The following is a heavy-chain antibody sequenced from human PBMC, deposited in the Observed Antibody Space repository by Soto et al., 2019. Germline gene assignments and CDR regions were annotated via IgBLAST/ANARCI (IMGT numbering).Heavy chain of an antibody. CDR1: GYSFTNND. CDR2: MNPGSGDT. V-gene: IGHV1-8*01. Sequence: ASVKVSCKASGYSFTNNDVSWVRQATGQGLEWMGWMNPGSGDTGYAQKFQGRVTMTRDIPIATAYMELSSLRSDDTAIYYCARMATFGSLNWFDPWGPGTLVTVSS. CDR3: ARMATFGSLNWFDP. J-gene: IGHJ5*02. D-gene: IGHD3-16*01.